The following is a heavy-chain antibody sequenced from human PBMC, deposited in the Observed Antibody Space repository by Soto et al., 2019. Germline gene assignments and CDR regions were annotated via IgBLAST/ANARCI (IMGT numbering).Heavy chain of an antibody. V-gene: IGHV1-18*01. J-gene: IGHJ5*02. Sequence: GASVKVSCKASGYTFASYGISWVRQAPGQGLEWMGWISAYNGNTNYAQKLQGRVTMTTDTSTSTAYMELRSLRSDDTAVYYCARDWVENSSSWYEADNWFDPWGQGTLLTVSS. CDR1: GYTFASYG. D-gene: IGHD6-13*01. CDR2: ISAYNGNT. CDR3: ARDWVENSSSWYEADNWFDP.